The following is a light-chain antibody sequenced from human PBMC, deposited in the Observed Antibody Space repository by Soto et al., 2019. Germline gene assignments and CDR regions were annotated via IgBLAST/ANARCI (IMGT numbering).Light chain of an antibody. Sequence: EVVITQSPATLSVSPGERATLSCWASQSVSSNLAWYQQKPGQAPRLLIYGASTRDTGIPARFSGSGSGTEFTLTISRLQSEDFEVYSCQQYNNWPLTFGGGTKVDIK. CDR1: QSVSSN. CDR2: GAS. V-gene: IGKV3-15*01. CDR3: QQYNNWPLT. J-gene: IGKJ4*01.